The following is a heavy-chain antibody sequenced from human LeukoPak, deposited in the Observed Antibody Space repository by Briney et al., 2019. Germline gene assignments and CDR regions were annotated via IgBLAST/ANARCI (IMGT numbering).Heavy chain of an antibody. Sequence: GSSLRLSCSDSELTVRTDGMHWSCQGPGNGLKKVAVISYDGRNKFDADSVKGRFTISRDNSENTLYLQMNSLIPEDTAAYYCAKGSAYGDYYYYGMDVWGQGTTVTVSS. J-gene: IGHJ6*02. CDR2: ISYDGRNK. CDR1: ELTVRTDG. D-gene: IGHD4-17*01. CDR3: AKGSAYGDYYYYGMDV. V-gene: IGHV3-30*18.